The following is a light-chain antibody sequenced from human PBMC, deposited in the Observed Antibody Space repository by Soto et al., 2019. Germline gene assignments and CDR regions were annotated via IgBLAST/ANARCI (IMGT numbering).Light chain of an antibody. V-gene: IGKV1-17*01. CDR3: LQHNTYPRT. CDR1: QAIRKD. J-gene: IGKJ1*01. CDR2: AAS. Sequence: DIQMTQSPSSLSASVGDRVTITCRASQAIRKDLGWYQQKPAKAPKRLIYAASSLQSGVTSRFSGSGSGTEFTLTISSLQPEDSATYYCLQHNTYPRTFGQGTKV.